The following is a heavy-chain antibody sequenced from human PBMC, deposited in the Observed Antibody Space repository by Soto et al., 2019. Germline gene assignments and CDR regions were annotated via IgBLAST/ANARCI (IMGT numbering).Heavy chain of an antibody. CDR3: ARERKYTGYY. CDR2: IIPIFGTT. Sequence: SVQGSCKASGGTFGSDAITWVRQAPGQGLEWVGRIIPIFGTTNYAQNLQGRVTISADKSTLTSYMELHSLTSDDTALYYCARERKYTGYY. D-gene: IGHD5-12*01. CDR1: GGTFGSDA. V-gene: IGHV1-69*06. J-gene: IGHJ6*01.